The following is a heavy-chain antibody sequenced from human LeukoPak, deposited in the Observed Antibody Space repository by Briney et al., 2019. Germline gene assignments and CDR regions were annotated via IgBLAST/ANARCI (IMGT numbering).Heavy chain of an antibody. D-gene: IGHD2-2*02. CDR1: GLTFSSYW. V-gene: IGHV3-74*01. J-gene: IGHJ3*02. Sequence: PGGSLRLSCAASGLTFSSYWMHWVRQAPGKGLVWVSRINSDGSTSNYADSVKGRSTISRDNAKNTMYLQMNSLRAEDTAVYYCVSRYCTITNCYKASGTGSFDIWGQGTMVSVSS. CDR2: INSDGSTS. CDR3: VSRYCTITNCYKASGTGSFDI.